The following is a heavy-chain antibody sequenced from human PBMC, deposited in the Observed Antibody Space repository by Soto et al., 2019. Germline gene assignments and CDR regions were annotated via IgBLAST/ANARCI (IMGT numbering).Heavy chain of an antibody. Sequence: QVQLVESGGGVVQPGDSLRLSCAASGFMFSGYGMHWIRQAPGKGLEWVAVISHDGSEKYYGDSVKGRCTVSRDNSNNTLLFQIDSLRAEDTAVYYCAKLVGGVKAIGAPGDWLDPWGQGTLVTVSS. J-gene: IGHJ5*02. CDR2: ISHDGSEK. CDR1: GFMFSGYG. V-gene: IGHV3-30*18. CDR3: AKLVGGVKAIGAPGDWLDP. D-gene: IGHD3-3*01.